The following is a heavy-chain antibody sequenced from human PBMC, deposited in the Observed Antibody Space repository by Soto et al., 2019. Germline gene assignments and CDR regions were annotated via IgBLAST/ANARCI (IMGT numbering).Heavy chain of an antibody. Sequence: QVQLVQSGAEVKKPGASVKVSCKASGYTFTSYGISWVRQAPGQGLEWMGWISAYNGNTNYAQKLQGRVTMTTDTCASTAYMEVRSLRSDDTAVYCCARDGGGEYDYVWGSYRYIIWGQGTLVTVSS. CDR3: ARDGGGEYDYVWGSYRYII. CDR1: GYTFTSYG. CDR2: ISAYNGNT. J-gene: IGHJ4*02. D-gene: IGHD3-16*02. V-gene: IGHV1-18*01.